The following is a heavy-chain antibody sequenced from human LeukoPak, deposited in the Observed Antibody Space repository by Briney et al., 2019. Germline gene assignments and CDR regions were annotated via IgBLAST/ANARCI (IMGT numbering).Heavy chain of an antibody. J-gene: IGHJ6*02. CDR1: GGSISSGGYS. CDR3: ARGGYCSGGSCYQKYGMDV. D-gene: IGHD2-15*01. Sequence: PSQTLSLTCAVSGGSISSGGYSWSWIRQPPGTGLEWIGYIYHSGSTYYNPSLKSRVTISVDRSKNQFSLKLSSVTAADTAVYYCARGGYCSGGSCYQKYGMDVWGQGTTVTVSS. CDR2: IYHSGST. V-gene: IGHV4-30-2*01.